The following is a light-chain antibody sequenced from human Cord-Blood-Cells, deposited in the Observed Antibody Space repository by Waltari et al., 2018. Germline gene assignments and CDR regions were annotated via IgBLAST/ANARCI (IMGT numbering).Light chain of an antibody. J-gene: IGKJ3*01. V-gene: IGKV3-20*01. CDR3: QQYGSSPLFT. Sequence: EIVLTQSPGTLSLSPGERATLSCRASQSVSSSYLAWSQQKPGQAPRRLLYGASSRTTGIPARFSGSGAGTAFTLTISRLEPDDFAVYYCQQYGSSPLFTFGPGTKVDIK. CDR2: GAS. CDR1: QSVSSSY.